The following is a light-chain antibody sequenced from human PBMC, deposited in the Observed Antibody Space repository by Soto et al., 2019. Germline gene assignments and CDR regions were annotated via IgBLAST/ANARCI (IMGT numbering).Light chain of an antibody. V-gene: IGKV3-20*01. CDR2: GAS. J-gene: IGKJ1*01. CDR3: QQYGSSQT. CDR1: HSVSSSY. Sequence: EIVLTQSPGTLSLSPGERATLSCRASHSVSSSYLAWYQQKPGQAPRLLIYGASSRATGIPDRFSGSGSGADFTLTISRLAPEDFAVYYCQQYGSSQTFGQGTKVEIK.